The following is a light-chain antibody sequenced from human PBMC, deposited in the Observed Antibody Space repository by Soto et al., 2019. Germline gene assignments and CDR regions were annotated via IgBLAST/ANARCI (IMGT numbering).Light chain of an antibody. CDR1: SGHSTCA. CDR2: VNSDGSH. J-gene: IGLJ2*01. Sequence: QSVLTQPPSASASLGASVTLTCTLSSGHSTCAIAWHQHQPEKGHRYLMNVNSDGSHTKGDGIPHRFSGSSSGAERYLTISSLHSGDEAYYYCQTWGTGIQVFGGGTKLTVL. V-gene: IGLV4-69*01. CDR3: QTWGTGIQV.